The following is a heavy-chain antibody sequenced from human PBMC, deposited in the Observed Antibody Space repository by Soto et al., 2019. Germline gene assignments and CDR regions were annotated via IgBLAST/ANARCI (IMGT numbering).Heavy chain of an antibody. CDR2: INHSGTI. Sequence: PSETLSLTCAVYGGSFSGYYWTWIRQPPGKGLEWIGEINHSGTINFNPFLKSRLTISLDTSKKHFSLKLSSVTDADTAAYYCARADRTLVTSYSLDVWGQGTPVTVSS. CDR1: GGSFSGYY. D-gene: IGHD2-21*02. J-gene: IGHJ6*02. V-gene: IGHV4-34*01. CDR3: ARADRTLVTSYSLDV.